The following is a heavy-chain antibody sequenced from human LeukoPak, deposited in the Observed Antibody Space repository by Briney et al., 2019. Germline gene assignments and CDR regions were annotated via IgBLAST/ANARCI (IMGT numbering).Heavy chain of an antibody. D-gene: IGHD3-22*01. CDR2: ISGDGGST. J-gene: IGHJ4*02. V-gene: IGHV3-43*02. CDR3: AKDMEWTYYYDSSGYPGY. CDR1: GFTFDGYA. Sequence: SGGSLRLSCAASGFTFDGYAMHWVRQAPGKGLEWVSLISGDGGSTYYADSVKGRFTISRDNSKNSLYLQMNSLRTEDTALYYCAKDMEWTYYYDSSGYPGYWGQGTLVTVSS.